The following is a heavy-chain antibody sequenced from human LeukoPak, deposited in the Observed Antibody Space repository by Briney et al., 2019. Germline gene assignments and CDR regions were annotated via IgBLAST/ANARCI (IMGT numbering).Heavy chain of an antibody. V-gene: IGHV4-59*01. D-gene: IGHD6-13*01. CDR3: ARGSWSRFDY. J-gene: IGHJ4*02. Sequence: PSETLSLTCTVPGGSISSYYWSWIRQPPGKGLEWIGYIYYSGSTNYNPSLKSRVTISVDTSKNQFSLKLSSVTAADTAVYYCARGSWSRFDYWGQGTLVTVSS. CDR2: IYYSGST. CDR1: GGSISSYY.